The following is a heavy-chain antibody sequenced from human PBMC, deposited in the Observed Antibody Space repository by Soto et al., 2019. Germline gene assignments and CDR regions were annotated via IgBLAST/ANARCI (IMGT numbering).Heavy chain of an antibody. D-gene: IGHD4-4*01. CDR1: GGSISSGGYS. CDR2: MYHSGST. CDR3: ARGMTTVTTLDY. J-gene: IGHJ4*02. Sequence: QLQLQESGSGLVKPSQTLSLTCAVSGGSISSGGYSWSWIRQPPGKGLEWIGYMYHSGSTHYNPSLKNRVTISVDRSKKQFSLKLSSVTAADTAVYSCARGMTTVTTLDYWGQGTLVTVSP. V-gene: IGHV4-30-2*01.